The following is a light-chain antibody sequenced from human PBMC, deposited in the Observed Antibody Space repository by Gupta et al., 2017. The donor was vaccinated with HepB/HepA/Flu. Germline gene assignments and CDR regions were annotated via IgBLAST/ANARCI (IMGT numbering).Light chain of an antibody. CDR2: RAF. V-gene: IGKV1-39*01. Sequence: DIQTTQSPSSLSASVGDRVTITCRASQGISSSLSWYQQKPGTAPKLLIYRAFSLQSGVPSRFSGSGSGTDFTLTITRLQPEDSATYSCQQTYGTPYTFGQGAQMEIK. J-gene: IGKJ2*01. CDR1: QGISSS. CDR3: QQTYGTPYT.